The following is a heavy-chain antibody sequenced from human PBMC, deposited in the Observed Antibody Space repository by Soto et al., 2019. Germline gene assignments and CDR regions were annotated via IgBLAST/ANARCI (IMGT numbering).Heavy chain of an antibody. CDR3: ARVAALLWFGELGGGWFDP. V-gene: IGHV1-18*01. D-gene: IGHD3-10*01. CDR1: GYTFTSYG. Sequence: QVQLVQSGAEVKKPGASVKVSCKASGYTFTSYGISWVRQAPGQGLEWMGWISAYNGNTNYAQKLQGRVTMTTDTSKSTAYMEVRSLRSDDTGVYFCARVAALLWFGELGGGWFDPWGQGTLVTVSS. J-gene: IGHJ5*02. CDR2: ISAYNGNT.